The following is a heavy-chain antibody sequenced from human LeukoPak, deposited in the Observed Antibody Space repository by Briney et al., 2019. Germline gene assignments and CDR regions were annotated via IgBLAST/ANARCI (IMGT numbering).Heavy chain of an antibody. CDR3: ARRGGDCSGTSCFWDYYYYMDV. J-gene: IGHJ6*03. D-gene: IGHD2-2*01. CDR2: INPNSGGT. CDR1: GYTFTGYY. Sequence: ASVKVSCKASGYTFTGYYMHWVRQAPGQGLEWMGWINPNSGGTNYAQKFQGRVTMTRDTSISTAYLELTSLTSGDTAVYYCARRGGDCSGTSCFWDYYYYMDVWGKGTTVTVSS. V-gene: IGHV1-2*02.